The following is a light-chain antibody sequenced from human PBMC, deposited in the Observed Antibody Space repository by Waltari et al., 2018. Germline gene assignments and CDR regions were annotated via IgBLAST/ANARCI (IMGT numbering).Light chain of an antibody. V-gene: IGLV1-51*01. Sequence: QSMLTQPPSVSAAPGQEVTISCSGRTSNIGNNYVSWYQQVPGTAPKLLIYDHAQRPSGIPDRFAGSKSGTSATLDITGLQTGDEADYYCATWDTSLSGGVFGGGTKLTVL. CDR2: DHA. CDR1: TSNIGNNY. CDR3: ATWDTSLSGGV. J-gene: IGLJ2*01.